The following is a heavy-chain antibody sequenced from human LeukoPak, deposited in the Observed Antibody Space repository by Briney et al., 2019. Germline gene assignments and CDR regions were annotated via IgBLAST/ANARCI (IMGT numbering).Heavy chain of an antibody. CDR2: IYSGGGT. CDR3: ARHQSSGNHN. J-gene: IGHJ4*02. CDR1: GFTLSSYH. V-gene: IGHV3-66*04. Sequence: GGSLRLSCAGSGFTLSSYHMSWVRQAQGKGLEWVSIIYSGGGTNYADSVKGRFTISRDNSKNTLYLQMNSLRAEDTAVYYCARHQSSGNHNWGQGTLVTVSS. D-gene: IGHD3-22*01.